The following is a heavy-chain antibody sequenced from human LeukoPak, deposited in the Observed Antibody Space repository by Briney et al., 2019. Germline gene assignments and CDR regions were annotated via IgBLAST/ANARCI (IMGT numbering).Heavy chain of an antibody. J-gene: IGHJ2*01. V-gene: IGHV3-21*01. Sequence: GGSLRLSCAASGFTFSSHSMNWVRQAPGKGLEWVSSISSSTSYIYYADSVKVRFTISRNHAKNSLYLQMNSLRAEDTAVYYCARDHRSSHRLKYFDLWGRGTLVTVSS. CDR1: GFTFSSHS. D-gene: IGHD6-13*01. CDR2: ISSSTSYI. CDR3: ARDHRSSHRLKYFDL.